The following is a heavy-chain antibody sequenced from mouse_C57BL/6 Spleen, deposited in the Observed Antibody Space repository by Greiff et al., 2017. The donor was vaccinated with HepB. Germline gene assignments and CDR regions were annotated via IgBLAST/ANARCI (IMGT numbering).Heavy chain of an antibody. Sequence: EVQLQQSGPELVKPGASVKISCKASGYSFTGYYMNWVKQSPEKSLDWIGEINPSTVGTTYNQKFKAKATLTVDKSSSTAYMQLKSLTSEDSAVYYCARGDYDDDDVDYWGQGTTLTVAS. CDR1: GYSFTGYY. J-gene: IGHJ2*01. CDR2: INPSTVGT. CDR3: ARGDYDDDDVDY. V-gene: IGHV1-42*01. D-gene: IGHD2-4*01.